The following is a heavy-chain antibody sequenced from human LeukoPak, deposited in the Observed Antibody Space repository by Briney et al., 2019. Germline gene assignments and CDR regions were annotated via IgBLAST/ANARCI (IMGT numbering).Heavy chain of an antibody. CDR3: VIDRGAR. Sequence: GGSLRLSCAAPASTFSRSYMGWVRQALGRGLEWGALIRLAGGVTYYVESVKGRFTISRDNTKNLLYLHMNNLRAEDTAVYYCVIDRGARWGQGTLVTVSS. CDR2: IRLAGGVT. V-gene: IGHV3-7*01. CDR1: ASTFSRSY. J-gene: IGHJ4*02.